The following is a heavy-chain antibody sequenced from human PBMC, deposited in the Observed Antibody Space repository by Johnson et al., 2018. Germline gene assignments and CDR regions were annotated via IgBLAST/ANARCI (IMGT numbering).Heavy chain of an antibody. CDR1: GFTFSSYW. CDR3: ARRHDYIVVVPAAIDYYGMDV. CDR2: IKQEGSEK. Sequence: VQLVQSGGGLVQPGGSLRLSCAASGFTFSSYWMSWVRQAPGRGLEWVANIKQEGSEKYYVDSVKGRFTISRDNAKNSLYLQMNSLRAEDTAVYYWARRHDYIVVVPAAIDYYGMDVWGQGTTVTVSS. V-gene: IGHV3-7*01. J-gene: IGHJ6*02. D-gene: IGHD2-2*02.